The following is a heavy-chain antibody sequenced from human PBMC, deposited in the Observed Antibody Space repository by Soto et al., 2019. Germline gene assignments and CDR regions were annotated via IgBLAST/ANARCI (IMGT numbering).Heavy chain of an antibody. CDR2: ISGSGGST. J-gene: IGHJ6*02. CDR1: GFTFSSYA. Sequence: GGSLRLSCAASGFTFSSYAMSWVRQAPGKGLEWVSAISGSGGSTYYADSVKGRFTISRDNSKNTLYLQMNSLRAEDTAVYYCAKDMSDYGDPIYGMDVWGQGTTVTVSS. D-gene: IGHD4-17*01. V-gene: IGHV3-23*01. CDR3: AKDMSDYGDPIYGMDV.